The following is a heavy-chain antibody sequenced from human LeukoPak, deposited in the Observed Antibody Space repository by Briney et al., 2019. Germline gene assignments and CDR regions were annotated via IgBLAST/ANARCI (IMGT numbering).Heavy chain of an antibody. CDR1: GNTFTRNY. Sequence: GASVKVSCKASGNTFTRNYIQWVRQAPGQGLEWMGIISPSGDSTTYAQKFQGRVTMTRDTSTRTVYMELSSLRSEDTAVYYCARDAGYYVSGSPLDYWGQGTLVTVSS. CDR3: ARDAGYYVSGSPLDY. J-gene: IGHJ4*02. V-gene: IGHV1-46*01. CDR2: ISPSGDST. D-gene: IGHD3-10*01.